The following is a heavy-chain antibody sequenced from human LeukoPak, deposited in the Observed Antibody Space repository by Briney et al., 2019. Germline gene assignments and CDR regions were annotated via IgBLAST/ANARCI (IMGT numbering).Heavy chain of an antibody. V-gene: IGHV3-23*01. J-gene: IGHJ5*02. D-gene: IGHD1-26*01. CDR3: AKPSKSGSYFMDWFDP. CDR1: GFTFSSYA. Sequence: GGYLRLSCAASGFTFSSYAMSWVRQAPGQGLEWVSAISGSGGSTYYADSVKGRFTISRDNSKNTLYLQMNSLRAEDTAVYYCAKPSKSGSYFMDWFDPWGQGTLVTVSS. CDR2: ISGSGGST.